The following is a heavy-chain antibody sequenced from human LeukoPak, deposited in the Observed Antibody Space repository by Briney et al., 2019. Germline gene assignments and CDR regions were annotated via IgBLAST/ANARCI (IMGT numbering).Heavy chain of an antibody. Sequence: GGSLRLSCAASGFTFSSYAMSWVRQAPGKGLEWVSAISGSGGSTYYADSVKGRFTISRDNSKSTLYLQMNSLRAEDTAVYYCAKDKEDYYDSSGYYYGDFDYWGQGTLVTVSS. V-gene: IGHV3-23*01. CDR2: ISGSGGST. D-gene: IGHD3-22*01. J-gene: IGHJ4*02. CDR3: AKDKEDYYDSSGYYYGDFDY. CDR1: GFTFSSYA.